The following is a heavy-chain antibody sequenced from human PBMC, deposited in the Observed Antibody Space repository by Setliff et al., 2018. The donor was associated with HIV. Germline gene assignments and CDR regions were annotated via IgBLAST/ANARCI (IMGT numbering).Heavy chain of an antibody. D-gene: IGHD3-22*01. Sequence: KTSETLSLTCAVYGGSFSGYYWSWIRQPPGKGLEWIGEINHSGSTIYNPSLESRVTISVDTSKNQFSLRLNSVTAADTAVYYCARGGYSDSSGYYHPFDYWGQGTLVTV. CDR2: INHSGST. CDR1: GGSFSGYY. V-gene: IGHV4-34*01. J-gene: IGHJ4*02. CDR3: ARGGYSDSSGYYHPFDY.